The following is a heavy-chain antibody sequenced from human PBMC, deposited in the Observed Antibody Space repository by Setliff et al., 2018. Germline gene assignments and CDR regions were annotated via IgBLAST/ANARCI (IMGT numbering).Heavy chain of an antibody. V-gene: IGHV1-69*05. J-gene: IGHJ6*03. D-gene: IGHD2-21*02. CDR3: ASEGVETRSSTDYRYYMDV. Sequence: SVKVSCKDSGGTFSSYGIRWVRQAPGHASEWLGGTIPNFGTTNYAQEFQGIDTIITDESTSTADMELSSLRFEDTAVYYFASEGVETRSSTDYRYYMDVWGKGTTVTVSS. CDR2: TIPNFGTT. CDR1: GGTFSSYG.